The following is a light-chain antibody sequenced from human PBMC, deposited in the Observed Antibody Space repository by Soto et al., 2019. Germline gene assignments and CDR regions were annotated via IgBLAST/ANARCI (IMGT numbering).Light chain of an antibody. CDR2: AAS. V-gene: IGKV1-5*01. Sequence: DIQMTQSPSTLSASVGDRVTITCRASQSISTWLAWYQQKPGKAPKLLIYAASTLQSGVPSRFSGSGSGTEFTLTISRLQPDDFATYYCQQYNTYSTFGQGTKVDIK. CDR1: QSISTW. J-gene: IGKJ1*01. CDR3: QQYNTYST.